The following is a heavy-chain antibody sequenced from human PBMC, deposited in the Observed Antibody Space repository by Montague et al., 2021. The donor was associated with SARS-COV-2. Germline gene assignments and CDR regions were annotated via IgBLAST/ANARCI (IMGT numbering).Heavy chain of an antibody. CDR1: GGSISSYY. CDR2: IYYSGST. Sequence: SETLSLTCTVSGGSISSYYWSWIRQPPGKGLEWIGYIYYSGSTNYNPPLKSRVTISVDTSKNQFSLKLSSVTAADTAVYYCARAIGSTYSSGWYYYYYGMDVWGQGTTVTVSS. J-gene: IGHJ6*02. V-gene: IGHV4-59*01. D-gene: IGHD6-19*01. CDR3: ARAIGSTYSSGWYYYYYGMDV.